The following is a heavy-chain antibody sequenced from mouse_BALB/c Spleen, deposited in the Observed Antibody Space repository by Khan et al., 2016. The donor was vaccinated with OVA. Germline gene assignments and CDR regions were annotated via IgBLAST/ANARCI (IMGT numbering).Heavy chain of an antibody. V-gene: IGHV5-9-3*01. Sequence: EVELVESGGGLVKPGGSLKLSCSASGFTFSTYGMSWVRQTPEKRLEWVATISSGGHYTFYPDSVKGRFPISRDNAKNTLYLQMSSLRSEDTAMYYCARSLVDYHAMDYWGQGTSVTVSS. CDR2: ISSGGHYT. CDR1: GFTFSTYG. J-gene: IGHJ4*01. CDR3: ARSLVDYHAMDY. D-gene: IGHD2-2*01.